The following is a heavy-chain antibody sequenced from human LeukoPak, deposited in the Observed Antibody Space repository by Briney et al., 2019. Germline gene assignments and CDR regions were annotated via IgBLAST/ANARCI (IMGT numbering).Heavy chain of an antibody. CDR2: IYYSGST. Sequence: SETLSLTCTVSGGSISSYYWSWIRQPPGKGLEWIGYIYYSGSTNYNPSLKSRVTISVDTSKNQFSLKLSSVTAADTAVYYCARAYGSGSYLFDYCGQGTLVTVSS. CDR1: GGSISSYY. D-gene: IGHD3-10*01. J-gene: IGHJ4*02. V-gene: IGHV4-59*01. CDR3: ARAYGSGSYLFDY.